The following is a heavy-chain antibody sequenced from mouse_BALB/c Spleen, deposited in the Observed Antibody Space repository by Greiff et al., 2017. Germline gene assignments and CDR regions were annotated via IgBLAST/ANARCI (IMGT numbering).Heavy chain of an antibody. CDR1: GYTFTSYW. J-gene: IGHJ3*01. CDR2: IYHGSGST. D-gene: IGHD2-10*01. V-gene: IGHV1S22*01. CDR3: TSYSGAY. Sequence: LQQPGSELVRPGASVKLSCKASGYTFTSYWMHWVKQRPGQGLEWIGNIYHGSGSTNYDEKFKSKATLTVDTSSSTAYMQLSSLTSEDSAVYYCTSYSGAYWGQGTLVTVSA.